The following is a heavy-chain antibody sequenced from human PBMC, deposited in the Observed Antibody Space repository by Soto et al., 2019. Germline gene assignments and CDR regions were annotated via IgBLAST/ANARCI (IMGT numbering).Heavy chain of an antibody. V-gene: IGHV1-69*02. D-gene: IGHD3-10*01. CDR3: ARSRMVRGEGFLTNWFDP. J-gene: IGHJ5*02. Sequence: SVKVSCKASGGTFSSYTISWVRQAPGQGLEWMGRIIPILGIANYAQKFQGRVTITADKSTSTAYMELSSLRSEDTSVYYFARSRMVRGEGFLTNWFDPWGQGTLVTVSS. CDR2: IIPILGIA. CDR1: GGTFSSYT.